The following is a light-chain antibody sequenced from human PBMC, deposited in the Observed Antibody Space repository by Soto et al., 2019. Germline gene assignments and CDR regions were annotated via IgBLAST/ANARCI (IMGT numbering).Light chain of an antibody. J-gene: IGLJ2*01. CDR3: AAWDDSLSGHVV. V-gene: IGLV1-47*01. Sequence: QSVLTQPPSASGTPGQRVTISCSGSSSNIGSNYVYWYKHLQGTAPKLLIYRNNQRPSGVPDRFSGSKSGTSASLAISGLRSEDEADYYCAAWDDSLSGHVVFGGGTKLTVL. CDR1: SSNIGSNY. CDR2: RNN.